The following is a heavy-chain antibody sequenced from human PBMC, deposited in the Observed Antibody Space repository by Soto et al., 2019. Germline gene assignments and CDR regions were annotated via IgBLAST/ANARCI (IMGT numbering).Heavy chain of an antibody. Sequence: GRALRLSCPASGFPFSSYDMHWVRPAIGKGLEWVSAIGTAGDTYYPGSVKGRFTISRENAKNSLYLQMNSLRAGDTAVYYCARDTARDGYNYYFDYWGQGTLVTVSS. J-gene: IGHJ4*02. CDR2: IGTAGDT. V-gene: IGHV3-13*01. D-gene: IGHD5-12*01. CDR1: GFPFSSYD. CDR3: ARDTARDGYNYYFDY.